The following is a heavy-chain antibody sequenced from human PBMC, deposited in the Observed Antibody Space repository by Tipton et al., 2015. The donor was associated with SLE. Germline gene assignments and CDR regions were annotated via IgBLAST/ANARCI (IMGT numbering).Heavy chain of an antibody. D-gene: IGHD4-17*01. CDR1: GFTFSSYW. V-gene: IGHV3-74*01. CDR2: INSDGSST. CDR3: ASQDGDYTLGY. Sequence: SLRLSCAASGFTFSSYWMHWVRQAPGKGLVWVSRINSDGSSTSYADSVKGRVTISRDNAKNTLYLQMNSLRAEDTAVYYCASQDGDYTLGYWGQGTLVTVSS. J-gene: IGHJ4*02.